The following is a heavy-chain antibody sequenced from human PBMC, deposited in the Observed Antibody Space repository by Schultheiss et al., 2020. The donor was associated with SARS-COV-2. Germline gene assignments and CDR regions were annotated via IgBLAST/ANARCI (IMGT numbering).Heavy chain of an antibody. CDR3: ARDRA. CDR1: GFTFDDYG. Sequence: GESLKISCAASGFTFDDYGMSWVRQAPGKGLEWVSRIGYSSTNTYYADSVKGRFTISRDNSKNTLYLQMNSLRAEDTAVYYCARDRAWGQGTMVTVSS. CDR2: IGYSSTNT. J-gene: IGHJ3*01. D-gene: IGHD5-24*01. V-gene: IGHV3-20*04.